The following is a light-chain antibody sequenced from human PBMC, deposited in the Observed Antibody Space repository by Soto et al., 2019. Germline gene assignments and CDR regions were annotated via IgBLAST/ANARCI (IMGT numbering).Light chain of an antibody. J-gene: IGKJ5*01. CDR3: QQYYRSSIT. CDR1: QSISSW. V-gene: IGKV1-5*01. Sequence: DIHMTQSPSTLSASVGDRVTITCRASQSISSWLAWYQQKPGKAPKLLIYDASTLERGVPSRFSGTGSGTDFTLTISSLQPDDFATYYCQQYYRSSITFGQGTRLEIK. CDR2: DAS.